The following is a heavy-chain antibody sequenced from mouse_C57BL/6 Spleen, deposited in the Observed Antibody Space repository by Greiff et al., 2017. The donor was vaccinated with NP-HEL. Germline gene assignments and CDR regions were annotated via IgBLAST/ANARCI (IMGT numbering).Heavy chain of an antibody. V-gene: IGHV1-26*01. D-gene: IGHD2-2*01. CDR3: ARKGMVTTGGFDY. Sequence: VQLQQSGPELVKPGASVKISCKASGYTFTDYYMNWVKQSHGKSLEWIGDINPNNGGTSYNQKFKGKATLTVDKSSSTAYMELRSLTSEDSAVYYCARKGMVTTGGFDYWGQGTTLTVSS. CDR2: INPNNGGT. J-gene: IGHJ2*01. CDR1: GYTFTDYY.